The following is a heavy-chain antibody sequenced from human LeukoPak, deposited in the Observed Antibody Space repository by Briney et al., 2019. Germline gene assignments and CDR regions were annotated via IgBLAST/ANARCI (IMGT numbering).Heavy chain of an antibody. D-gene: IGHD3-22*01. J-gene: IGHJ4*02. V-gene: IGHV3-7*01. CDR1: GFTFSTDG. Sequence: GGSLRLSCAASGFTFSTDGMSWVRQAPGKGLEWVANIKHVGSEKYYVDSVKGRFTISRDNARNSLYLQMNSLRAEDTAVYYCARSGSYYDSSGYYFDYWGQGALVTVSS. CDR2: IKHVGSEK. CDR3: ARSGSYYDSSGYYFDY.